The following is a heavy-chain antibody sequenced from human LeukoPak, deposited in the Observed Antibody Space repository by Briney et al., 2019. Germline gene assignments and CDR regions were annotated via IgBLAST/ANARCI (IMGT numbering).Heavy chain of an antibody. D-gene: IGHD6-13*01. J-gene: IGHJ4*02. CDR1: GNTFTSYY. V-gene: IGHV1-46*01. Sequence: ASVKVSCKASGNTFTSYYMHWVRQAPGQGLEWMGIINPSGGRTNYAQKFQGRVTVTRDTSTGAVYMELSSLRSEDTAMYYCARDNTAGGPFDYWGQGTLVTVSS. CDR3: ARDNTAGGPFDY. CDR2: INPSGGRT.